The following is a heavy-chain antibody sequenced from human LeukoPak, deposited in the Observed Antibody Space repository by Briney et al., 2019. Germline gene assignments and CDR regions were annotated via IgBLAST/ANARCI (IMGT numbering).Heavy chain of an antibody. CDR2: IYYSGST. D-gene: IGHD2-8*01. Sequence: SETLSLTCTVSGGSISSSSYYWGWIRQPPGKGLEWIGSIYYSGSTYYNPSLKSRVTISVDTSKNQFSLKLSSVTAADTAVYYCARPGMGCTNGVCSKGFDYWGQGTLVTVSS. J-gene: IGHJ4*02. V-gene: IGHV4-39*01. CDR1: GGSISSSSYY. CDR3: ARPGMGCTNGVCSKGFDY.